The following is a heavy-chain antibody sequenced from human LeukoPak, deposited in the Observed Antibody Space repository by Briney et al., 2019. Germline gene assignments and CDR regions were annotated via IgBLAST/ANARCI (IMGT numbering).Heavy chain of an antibody. V-gene: IGHV4-30-4*01. D-gene: IGHD3-10*01. CDR2: IYYSGST. CDR1: GGSISSGDYY. J-gene: IGHJ3*02. Sequence: PSETLSLTCTVSGGSISSGDYYWGWIRQPPGRGLEWIVYIYYSGSTYYNPSLKRRVTISVDTSKNHFSLKLSSVPAADTAVYYCARRGVTYYYGSGSHARDSDAFDIWGQGTMVTVSS. CDR3: ARRGVTYYYGSGSHARDSDAFDI.